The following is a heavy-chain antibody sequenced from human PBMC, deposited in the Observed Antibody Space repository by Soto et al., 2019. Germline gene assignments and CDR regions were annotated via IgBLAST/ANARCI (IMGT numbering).Heavy chain of an antibody. D-gene: IGHD6-6*01. CDR2: IIPIFGTA. CDR1: GGTFSSYA. CDR3: ARDASSYSSSPNWFDP. V-gene: IGHV1-69*13. J-gene: IGHJ5*02. Sequence: AASVKVSCKASGGTFSSYAISWVRQAPGQGLEWMGGIIPIFGTANYAQKFQGRVTITADESTSTAYMELSSLRSEDTAVYYCARDASSYSSSPNWFDPWGQGTLVTVSS.